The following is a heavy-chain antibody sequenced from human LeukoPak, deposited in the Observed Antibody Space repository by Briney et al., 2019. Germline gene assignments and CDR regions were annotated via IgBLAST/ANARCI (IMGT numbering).Heavy chain of an antibody. CDR2: ISSSSSYI. CDR3: AKDKGGYSYGLMDY. Sequence: GGSLRLSCAASGFTFSSYSMNWVRQAPGKGLEWVSSISSSSSYIYYADSVKGRFTISRDNAKNSLYLQMKSLRTEDTALYYCAKDKGGYSYGLMDYWGQGTLVTVSS. V-gene: IGHV3-21*04. J-gene: IGHJ4*02. CDR1: GFTFSSYS. D-gene: IGHD5-18*01.